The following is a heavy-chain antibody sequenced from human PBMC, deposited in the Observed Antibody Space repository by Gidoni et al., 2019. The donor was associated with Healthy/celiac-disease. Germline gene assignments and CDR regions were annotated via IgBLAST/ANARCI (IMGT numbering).Heavy chain of an antibody. CDR1: GGSFSGYY. Sequence: QVQLQQWGAGLLKPSETMSPTCAVSGGSFSGYYWSWIRQPPGKGLERIGEINHSGSTNYTPSLKSRVTISVYTSKHPFSLKLSSVTAADTAVYYCARGVRYFSGSYRVRYFDLWGRGTLVTVSS. J-gene: IGHJ2*01. D-gene: IGHD1-26*01. CDR3: ARGVRYFSGSYRVRYFDL. V-gene: IGHV4-34*01. CDR2: INHSGST.